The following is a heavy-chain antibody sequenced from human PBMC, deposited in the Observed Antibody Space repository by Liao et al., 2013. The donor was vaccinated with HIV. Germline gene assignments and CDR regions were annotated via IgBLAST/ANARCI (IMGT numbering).Heavy chain of an antibody. V-gene: IGHV4-59*10. Sequence: QVQLQQWGAGLLKPSETLSLTCTVSGDSISSDYWSWIRQPAGKGLEWIGRIYSSGSANYNPSLKSRVTMSVDTSKNQFSLKLSSVTAADTAVYYCARTDQYYDFWNGYENWFDPWGQGTLVTVSS. J-gene: IGHJ5*02. D-gene: IGHD3-3*01. CDR2: IYSSGSA. CDR1: GDSISSDY. CDR3: ARTDQYYDFWNGYENWFDP.